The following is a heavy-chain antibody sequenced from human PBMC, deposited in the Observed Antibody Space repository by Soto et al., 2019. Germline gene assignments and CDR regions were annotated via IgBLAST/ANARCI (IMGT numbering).Heavy chain of an antibody. D-gene: IGHD5-18*01. CDR2: INPDNGNT. V-gene: IGHV1-3*01. CDR3: ARDIVAASTTTFRPRGQGYGNDY. CDR1: GYTYTSYA. J-gene: IGHJ4*02. Sequence: ASVKVSCKASGYTYTSYAMHWVRQAPGQRLEWMGWINPDNGNTNNAQKFQGRVTMTRDTSTTTVNMEMNSLRSEDTATYFCARDIVAASTTTFRPRGQGYGNDYWGQGTLVTVSS.